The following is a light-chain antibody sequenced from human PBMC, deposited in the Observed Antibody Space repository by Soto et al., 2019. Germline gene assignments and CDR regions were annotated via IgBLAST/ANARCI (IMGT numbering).Light chain of an antibody. J-gene: IGKJ3*01. CDR3: QQYDNRPFT. Sequence: DSQMTQSPSSLSASVGARVTITCPASQDISNYLNWYQQKPGKAPKLLIYDASNLETGVPSRFSGSGSGTDFTFTISSLQPEDIATYYCQQYDNRPFTFGPGTKVDI. CDR1: QDISNY. V-gene: IGKV1-33*01. CDR2: DAS.